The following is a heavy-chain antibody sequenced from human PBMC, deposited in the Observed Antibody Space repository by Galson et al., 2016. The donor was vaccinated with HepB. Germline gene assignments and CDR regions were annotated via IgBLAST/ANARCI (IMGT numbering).Heavy chain of an antibody. V-gene: IGHV1-46*01. D-gene: IGHD6-25*01. J-gene: IGHJ4*02. CDR3: ARANIGYIAAATNFFDY. CDR2: ITPSAGST. CDR1: GYTFTRYF. Sequence: SVKVSCKASGYTFTRYFIHWVRQAPGQGLEWMGIITPSAGSTSYAQKFQGRVTMTRDTSTSTVYMELGSLRSEDTAFYYCARANIGYIAAATNFFDYWGQGTLVTVSS.